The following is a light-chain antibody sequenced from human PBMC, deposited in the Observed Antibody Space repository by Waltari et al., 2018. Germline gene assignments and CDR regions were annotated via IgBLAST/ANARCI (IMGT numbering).Light chain of an antibody. V-gene: IGKV1-33*01. J-gene: IGKJ5*01. CDR1: QDISNY. CDR2: DAS. CDR3: QQYDNLLIT. Sequence: DIQMTQSPSSLSASVGDRVTITCQASQDISNYLNWYQQKTGKAPKLLIYDASNLETGVPSRVSGSGSGTDFTFTISSLQPEDIATYYCQQYDNLLITFGQGTRLEIK.